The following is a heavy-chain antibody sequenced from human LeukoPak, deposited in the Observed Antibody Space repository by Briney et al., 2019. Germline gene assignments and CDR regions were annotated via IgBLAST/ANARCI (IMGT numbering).Heavy chain of an antibody. CDR1: GFTFDDYA. J-gene: IGHJ3*02. CDR3: ARALYYCSGGSCYDSAFDI. D-gene: IGHD2-15*01. Sequence: GGSLRLSCTASGFTFDDYAMHWVRQAPGKGLEGVSGISWNSGSIVYADSVKGRFTISRDNAKNSLYLQMNSVRAEDTAVYYCARALYYCSGGSCYDSAFDIWGQGTMVTVSS. V-gene: IGHV3-9*01. CDR2: ISWNSGSI.